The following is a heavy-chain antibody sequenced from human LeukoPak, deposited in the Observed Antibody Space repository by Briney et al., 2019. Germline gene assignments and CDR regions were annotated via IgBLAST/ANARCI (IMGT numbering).Heavy chain of an antibody. CDR3: ASRYCSSTSCYSNWNYALS. D-gene: IGHD2-2*01. J-gene: IGHJ4*02. V-gene: IGHV1-69*02. Sequence: SVKVSCKASGGTFSSYTISWVRQAPGQGLEWMGRIIPILGIANYAQKFQGRVTITADKSTGTAYMELSSLRSEDTAVYYCASRYCSSTSCYSNWNYALSWGQGTLVTVSS. CDR2: IIPILGIA. CDR1: GGTFSSYT.